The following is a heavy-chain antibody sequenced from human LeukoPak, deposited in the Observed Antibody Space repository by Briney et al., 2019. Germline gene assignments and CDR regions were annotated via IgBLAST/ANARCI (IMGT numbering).Heavy chain of an antibody. J-gene: IGHJ4*02. D-gene: IGHD6-19*01. CDR1: GGSISSSSYY. Sequence: PSETLSLTCTVSGGSISSSSYYWGWIRQPPGKGLEWIGSIYYSGSTYYNPSLKSRVTISVDTSKNQFSLKLSSVTAADTAVYYCARQTPDGWYAFFDYWGQGTLVTVSS. CDR3: ARQTPDGWYAFFDY. CDR2: IYYSGST. V-gene: IGHV4-39*01.